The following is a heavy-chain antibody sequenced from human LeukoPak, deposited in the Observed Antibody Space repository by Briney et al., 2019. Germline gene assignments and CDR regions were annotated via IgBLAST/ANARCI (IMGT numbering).Heavy chain of an antibody. D-gene: IGHD6-19*01. J-gene: IGHJ4*02. V-gene: IGHV3-30*18. Sequence: GGSLRLSCAASGFTFSSYGMLWVREAPGKGLEWVAVISYDGSNKYYADSMKGRFTISTDNSKNTLYLQMNSLRAEDRAVYYCAKPPSSSGPYYFDYWGQGTLVTVSS. CDR3: AKPPSSSGPYYFDY. CDR2: ISYDGSNK. CDR1: GFTFSSYG.